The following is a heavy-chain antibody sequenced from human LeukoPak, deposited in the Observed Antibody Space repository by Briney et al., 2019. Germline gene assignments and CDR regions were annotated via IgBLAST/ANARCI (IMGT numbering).Heavy chain of an antibody. CDR2: IYYSGST. V-gene: IGHV4-59*01. Sequence: SETLSLTCTVSGGSISSFYWSWIRQPPGKGLEWIGYIYYSGSTNYNPSLKSRVTISVDTSKNQFSLKLSSVTAADTAVYYCARDAEFFPLLWFGESRSRYNWFDPWGQGTLVTVSS. CDR1: GGSISSFY. J-gene: IGHJ5*02. D-gene: IGHD3-10*01. CDR3: ARDAEFFPLLWFGESRSRYNWFDP.